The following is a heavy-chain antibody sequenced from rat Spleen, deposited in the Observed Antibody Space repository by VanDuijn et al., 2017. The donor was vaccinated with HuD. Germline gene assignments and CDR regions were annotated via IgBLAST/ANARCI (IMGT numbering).Heavy chain of an antibody. J-gene: IGHJ3*01. CDR3: TLDYYGGTYYYRFPY. D-gene: IGHD1-12*02. CDR2: IKAKTNNYAT. CDR1: GFTFGYAW. Sequence: EVQLVETGGSLVQPGKSLKLTCDTSGFTFGYAWMHWVRQSPEKQLEWVAQIKAKTNNYATYYAESVKGRFTISRDDSKGSVYLQMNSLKEEDTANYYCTLDYYGGTYYYRFPYWGQGTLVTVSS. V-gene: IGHV6-8*01.